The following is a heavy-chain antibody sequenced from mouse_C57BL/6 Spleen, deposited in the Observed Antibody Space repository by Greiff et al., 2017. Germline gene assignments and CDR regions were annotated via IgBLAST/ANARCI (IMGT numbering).Heavy chain of an antibody. Sequence: VQLQESGAELVRPGASVTLSCKASGYTFTDYEMHWVKQTPVHGLEWIGAIDPETGGTDYNQKFKGKAILTADKSSSTAYMELRSLTSEDSAVYSCTIVRSSGYFDYWGQGTTLTVSS. CDR2: IDPETGGT. CDR3: TIVRSSGYFDY. J-gene: IGHJ2*01. D-gene: IGHD3-1*01. CDR1: GYTFTDYE. V-gene: IGHV1-15*01.